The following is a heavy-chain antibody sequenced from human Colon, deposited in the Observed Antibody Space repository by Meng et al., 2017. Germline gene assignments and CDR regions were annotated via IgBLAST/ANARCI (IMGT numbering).Heavy chain of an antibody. V-gene: IGHV4-61*02. CDR3: ARNYVLPAVIGYFDL. J-gene: IGHJ2*01. D-gene: IGHD2-2*01. Sequence: QVQVQEAVPGLVNPSETLSLTCTASGGSISRGTYYWSWIRQPAGKGLEWIGRIYSSGNTNYNPSLKSRVTMSVDTSKNQFSLKLSSVTAADTAVYYCARNYVLPAVIGYFDLWGRGTLVTVSS. CDR2: IYSSGNT. CDR1: GGSISRGTYY.